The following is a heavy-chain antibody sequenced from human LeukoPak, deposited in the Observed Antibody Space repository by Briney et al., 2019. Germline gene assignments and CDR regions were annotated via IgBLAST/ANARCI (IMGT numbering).Heavy chain of an antibody. Sequence: PSETLSLTCTVSGGSISSGGYYWSWIRQPPGKGLEWIGYIYHSGSTYYNPSLKSRVTISVDTSKNQFSLKLSSVTAADTAVYYCARGPGGSSSSDLDYWGQGTLVTVSS. CDR1: GGSISSGGYY. CDR2: IYHSGST. CDR3: ARGPGGSSSSDLDY. D-gene: IGHD6-6*01. J-gene: IGHJ4*02. V-gene: IGHV4-30-2*01.